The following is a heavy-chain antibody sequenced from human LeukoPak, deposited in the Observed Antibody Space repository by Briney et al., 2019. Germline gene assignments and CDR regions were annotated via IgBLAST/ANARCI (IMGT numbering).Heavy chain of an antibody. D-gene: IGHD4/OR15-4a*01. Sequence: ASVKVSCKASGGTFSSYAISWVRQATGQGLEWMGWMNPNSGGTNYAQKFQGRVTMTRDTSISTAYMELSRLRSDDTAVYYCADYYYWGQGTLVTVSS. V-gene: IGHV1-2*02. CDR3: ADYYY. J-gene: IGHJ4*02. CDR2: MNPNSGGT. CDR1: GGTFSSYA.